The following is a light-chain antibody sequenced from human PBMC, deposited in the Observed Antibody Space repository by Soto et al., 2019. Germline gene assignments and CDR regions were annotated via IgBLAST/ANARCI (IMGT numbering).Light chain of an antibody. CDR1: YSNIGHNY. CDR2: ENN. V-gene: IGLV1-51*02. Sequence: QSVLTQPPSVSAAPGQKVTISCSGTYSNIGHNYVSWYQQLPGTAPRLLIYENNRRPSGIPDRFSGSKSGTSATLDITGLQTGDEADYYCGTLDSSLSDGVLFGGGTQLTVL. J-gene: IGLJ7*01. CDR3: GTLDSSLSDGVL.